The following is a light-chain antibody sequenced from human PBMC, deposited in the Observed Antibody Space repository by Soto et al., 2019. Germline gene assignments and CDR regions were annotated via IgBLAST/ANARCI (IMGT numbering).Light chain of an antibody. CDR2: DVS. Sequence: QSALTEPAAVSGSPGQSITISCTGTSSDVGGYNYVSRYQQHPGKAPELMIYDVSNRPSGVSNRFSGSKSGNTASLTISGLQAEDEADYYCNSYTSSSTLVFGTGTKVTVL. V-gene: IGLV2-14*01. J-gene: IGLJ1*01. CDR1: SSDVGGYNY. CDR3: NSYTSSSTLV.